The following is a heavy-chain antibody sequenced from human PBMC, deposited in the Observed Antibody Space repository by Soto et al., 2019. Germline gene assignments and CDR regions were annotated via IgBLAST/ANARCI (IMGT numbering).Heavy chain of an antibody. CDR1: GGSISSGDYY. CDR2: IHYSGST. D-gene: IGHD2-21*01. V-gene: IGHV4-61*08. CDR3: TRGGDAYKNGH. J-gene: IGHJ4*02. Sequence: SETLSLTCTVSGGSISSGDYYWSWIRQPPGKGLEWIGYIHYSGSTNYNPSLKSRVTMSVDTPKNQFSLKLTSVNAADTAVYYCTRGGDAYKNGHWGQGTLVTVSS.